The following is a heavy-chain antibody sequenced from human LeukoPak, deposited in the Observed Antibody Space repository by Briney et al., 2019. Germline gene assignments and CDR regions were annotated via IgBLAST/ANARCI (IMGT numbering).Heavy chain of an antibody. CDR1: GYTFTGYY. D-gene: IGHD6-13*01. J-gene: IGHJ5*02. V-gene: IGHV1-2*02. CDR2: INPNSGGT. Sequence: ASVKVSCKASGYTFTGYYMHWVRQAPGQGLEWMGWINPNSGGTNYAQKFQGRVTMTRDTSISTAYMELSSLRSEDTAVYYCARGRRGVAAAGTPWGQGTLVTVSS. CDR3: ARGRRGVAAAGTP.